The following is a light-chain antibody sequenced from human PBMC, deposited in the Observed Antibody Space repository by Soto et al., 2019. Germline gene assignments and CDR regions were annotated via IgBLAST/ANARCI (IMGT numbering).Light chain of an antibody. CDR2: SST. V-gene: IGKV1-39*01. Sequence: DIQMTQSPSSLSASVGDSVTISCRSSQNIDTFLNWYQQKAGEAPKLLIRSSTTLQDGVPSRFTGSGSGTEFALTIGSLQPEDFASYYCQRSHSAPTFGQGTKV. J-gene: IGKJ1*01. CDR3: QRSHSAPT. CDR1: QNIDTF.